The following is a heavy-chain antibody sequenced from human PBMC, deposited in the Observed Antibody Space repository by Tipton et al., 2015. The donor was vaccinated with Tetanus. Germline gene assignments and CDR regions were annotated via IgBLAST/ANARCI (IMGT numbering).Heavy chain of an antibody. CDR1: GFTFSGSA. CDR2: IRSKANSYAT. D-gene: IGHD3-10*01. J-gene: IGHJ6*02. Sequence: GSLRLSCAASGFTFSGSAMHWVRQASGKGLEWVGRIRSKANSYATAYAASVKGRFTISRDDSKNTAYLQMNSLKTEDTAVYYCTRLLYGSGVGLYYGMDVWGQGTTVTVSS. V-gene: IGHV3-73*01. CDR3: TRLLYGSGVGLYYGMDV.